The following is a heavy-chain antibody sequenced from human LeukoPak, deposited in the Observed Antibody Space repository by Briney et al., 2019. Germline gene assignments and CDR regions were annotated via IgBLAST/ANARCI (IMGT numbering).Heavy chain of an antibody. CDR3: ARGPTSPYCSGGSCYFDYFDY. J-gene: IGHJ4*02. CDR2: ISAYNGNT. Sequence: ASVKVSCKASGYTFTSYGISWVRQAPGQGLEWMGWISAYNGNTNYAQKLQGRVTMTTDTSTSTAYMELRSLRSDDTAVYYCARGPTSPYCSGGSCYFDYFDYWGQGTLVTVSS. CDR1: GYTFTSYG. D-gene: IGHD2-15*01. V-gene: IGHV1-18*01.